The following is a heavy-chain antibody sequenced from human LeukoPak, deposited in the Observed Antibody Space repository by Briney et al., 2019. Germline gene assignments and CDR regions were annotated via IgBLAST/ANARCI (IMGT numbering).Heavy chain of an antibody. V-gene: IGHV4-59*11. D-gene: IGHD3-9*01. CDR1: GGSISSHY. Sequence: SETLSLTCTVSGGSISSHYWSWIRQPPGKGLEWIGYIYYSGSNNYNPSLKSRHTISVDTSKNQFSLKLSSVTAADTAVYYCARAKSNYDILTGDYYYYYMDVWGKGTTVTVSS. J-gene: IGHJ6*03. CDR2: IYYSGSN. CDR3: ARAKSNYDILTGDYYYYYMDV.